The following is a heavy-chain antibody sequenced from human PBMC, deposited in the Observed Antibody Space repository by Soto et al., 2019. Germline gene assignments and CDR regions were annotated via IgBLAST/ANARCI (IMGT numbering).Heavy chain of an antibody. CDR1: GYTFTSYG. CDR3: ARPAGYCSSTSCYPENWFDP. V-gene: IGHV1-18*04. D-gene: IGHD2-2*01. J-gene: IGHJ5*02. CDR2: ISAYNGNT. Sequence: ASVKVSCKASGYTFTSYGISWVRQAPGQGLEWMGWISAYNGNTNYAQKLQGRVTMTTDTSTSTAYMELRSLRSDDTAVYYCARPAGYCSSTSCYPENWFDPWGQGTLVTVP.